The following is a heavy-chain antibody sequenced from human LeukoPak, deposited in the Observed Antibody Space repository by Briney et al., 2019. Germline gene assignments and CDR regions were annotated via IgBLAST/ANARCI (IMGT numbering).Heavy chain of an antibody. J-gene: IGHJ4*02. D-gene: IGHD4/OR15-4a*01. CDR2: ISSSGSTI. CDR3: ARGRKLTTFDY. Sequence: GGSLRLSCAASGFTFNSYEMNWVRQAPGKGLEWVSYISSSGSTIYYADSVKGRFTISRDNAKNSLYVQMNSLRAEDTAVYYCARGRKLTTFDYWGQGTLVTVSS. V-gene: IGHV3-48*03. CDR1: GFTFNSYE.